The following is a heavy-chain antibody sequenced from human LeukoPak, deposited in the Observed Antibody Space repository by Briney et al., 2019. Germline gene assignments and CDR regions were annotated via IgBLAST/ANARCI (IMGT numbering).Heavy chain of an antibody. CDR2: IYTSGST. J-gene: IGHJ5*02. D-gene: IGHD2-2*01. CDR1: GGSISSGSYD. V-gene: IGHV4-61*02. Sequence: SETLSLTCTVSGGSISSGSYDWSWIRQPAGKGLEWIGRIYTSGSTNYNPSLKSRVTISVDTSKNQFSLKLSSVTAADTAVYYCARAGLGYCSSTSCSGWFDPWGQGTLVTVSS. CDR3: ARAGLGYCSSTSCSGWFDP.